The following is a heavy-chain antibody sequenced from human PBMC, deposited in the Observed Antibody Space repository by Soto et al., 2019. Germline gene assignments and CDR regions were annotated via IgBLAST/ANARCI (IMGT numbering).Heavy chain of an antibody. CDR3: ARDQPPPGYDILTGYYRGSYYYGMDV. D-gene: IGHD3-9*01. CDR2: ISYDGSNK. V-gene: IGHV3-30-3*01. Sequence: GGSLRLSCAASGFTFSSYAMHWVRQAPGKGLEWVAVISYDGSNKYYADSVKGRFTISRDNSKNTLYLQMNSLRAEDTAVYYCARDQPPPGYDILTGYYRGSYYYGMDVWGQGTTVTVSS. J-gene: IGHJ6*02. CDR1: GFTFSSYA.